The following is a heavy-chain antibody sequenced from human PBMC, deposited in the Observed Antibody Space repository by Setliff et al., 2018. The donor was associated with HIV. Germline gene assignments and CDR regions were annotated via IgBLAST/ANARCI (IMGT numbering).Heavy chain of an antibody. D-gene: IGHD6-19*01. CDR1: GFTFSTYW. CDR3: ARVDGFMAVAGTYDY. J-gene: IGHJ4*02. CDR2: IKQDGSEK. V-gene: IGHV3-7*02. Sequence: GGSLRLSCAASGFTFSTYWMSWVRQAPGKGLEWVANIKQDGSEKNYMDSVKGRFTISRDNAKNSLYLQMNSLRAEDTAVYYCARVDGFMAVAGTYDYWGQGTLVTV.